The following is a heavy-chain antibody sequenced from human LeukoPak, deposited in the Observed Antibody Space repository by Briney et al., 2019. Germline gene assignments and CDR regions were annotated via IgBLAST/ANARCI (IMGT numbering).Heavy chain of an antibody. CDR2: MNPNSGNT. CDR1: GYTFTSYD. CDR3: ARAPGIAVAGTYYYYYMDV. Sequence: GASVKVSCKASGYTFTSYDINWVRQATGQGLEWMGWMNPNSGNTGYAQKLQGRVTMTRNTSISTAYMELSSLRSEDTAVYYCARAPGIAVAGTYYYYYMDVWGKGTTVTVSS. V-gene: IGHV1-8*01. D-gene: IGHD6-19*01. J-gene: IGHJ6*03.